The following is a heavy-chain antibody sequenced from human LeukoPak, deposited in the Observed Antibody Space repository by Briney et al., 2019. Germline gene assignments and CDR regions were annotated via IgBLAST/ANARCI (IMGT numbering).Heavy chain of an antibody. CDR2: ISYDGSNK. Sequence: GGSLRLSCAASGFTFSSYAMHWVRQAPGKGLEWVALISYDGSNKYYADSVKGRFTISRDNAKNSLYLQMNSLRDEDTAVYYCARDPYSGSYGDYYYYYMDVWGKGTTVTISS. D-gene: IGHD1-26*01. CDR1: GFTFSSYA. V-gene: IGHV3-30*03. J-gene: IGHJ6*03. CDR3: ARDPYSGSYGDYYYYYMDV.